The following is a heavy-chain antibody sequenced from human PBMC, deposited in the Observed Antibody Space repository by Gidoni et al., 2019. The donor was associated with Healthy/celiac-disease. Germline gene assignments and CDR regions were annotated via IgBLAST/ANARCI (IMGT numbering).Heavy chain of an antibody. V-gene: IGHV3-7*01. CDR3: ARDPDLRYDGMDV. CDR1: GLPVSSFW. CDR2: IKQEGRDK. Sequence: EVHLVRDGGGLDPPARCLLRDFGASGLPVSSFWMSWVRQAPGKGLEWVAKIKQEGRDKYYVDSVKGRFTITRDNTKNSLYLQMNSLRAEDKAVYYGARDPDLRYDGMDVWGQGTTVTVSS. J-gene: IGHJ6*02. D-gene: IGHD3-3*01.